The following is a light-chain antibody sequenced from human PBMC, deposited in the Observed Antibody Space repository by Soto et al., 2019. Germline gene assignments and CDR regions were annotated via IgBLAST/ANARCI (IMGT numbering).Light chain of an antibody. Sequence: DLVMTQSPLSLPVTPGQPASISCRSSQSLVYIDGNTYLSWFQQRPGQSPRRLIYKVSNRDSGVPARFSGSGSGTDFALKISRVEAEDVGVYYCMQGTHWPITFGQGTRLEIK. J-gene: IGKJ5*01. CDR3: MQGTHWPIT. CDR1: QSLVYIDGNTY. V-gene: IGKV2-30*01. CDR2: KVS.